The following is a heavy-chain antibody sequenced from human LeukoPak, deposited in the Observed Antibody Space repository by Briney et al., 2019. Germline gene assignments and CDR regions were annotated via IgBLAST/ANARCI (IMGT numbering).Heavy chain of an antibody. CDR1: GGSSSSGSYY. V-gene: IGHV4-61*02. J-gene: IGHJ6*03. CDR3: ARGNYYMDV. CDR2: IYTSGST. Sequence: SETLSLTCTVSGGSSSSGSYYWSWIRQPAGKGLEWIGRIYTSGSTNYNPSLKSLVTISVDTSKNQFSLKLSSVTAADTAVYYCARGNYYMDVWGKGTTVTVSS.